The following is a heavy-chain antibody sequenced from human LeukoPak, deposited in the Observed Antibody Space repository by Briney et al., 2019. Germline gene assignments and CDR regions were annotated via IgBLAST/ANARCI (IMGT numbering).Heavy chain of an antibody. Sequence: GGSLGLSCAASGFTFDNYAMHWVRQAPGKGLEWLSIISWNSGYIGYADSVKGRFTISRDNAKKSLDLQMNSLRAEDTAFYYCAKVRGTYSSGYFFDYWGQGTLVTVSS. V-gene: IGHV3-9*01. CDR1: GFTFDNYA. J-gene: IGHJ4*02. D-gene: IGHD6-19*01. CDR3: AKVRGTYSSGYFFDY. CDR2: ISWNSGYI.